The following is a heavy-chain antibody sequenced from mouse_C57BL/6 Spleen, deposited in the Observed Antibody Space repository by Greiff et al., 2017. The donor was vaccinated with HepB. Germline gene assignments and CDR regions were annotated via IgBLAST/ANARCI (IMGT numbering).Heavy chain of an antibody. Sequence: QVQLQQPGAELVRPGSSVKLSCKASGYTFTSYWMHWVKQRPIQGLEWIGNIDPSDSETHYNQKFKDKATLTVDKSSSTAYMQLSSLTSEDSAVYYCARSGYDGYYLDYWGQGTTLTVSS. CDR1: GYTFTSYW. CDR2: IDPSDSET. V-gene: IGHV1-52*01. D-gene: IGHD2-3*01. J-gene: IGHJ2*01. CDR3: ARSGYDGYYLDY.